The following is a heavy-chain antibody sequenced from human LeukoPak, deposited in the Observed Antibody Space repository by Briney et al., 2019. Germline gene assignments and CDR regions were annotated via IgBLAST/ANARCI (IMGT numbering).Heavy chain of an antibody. D-gene: IGHD5-18*01. CDR1: GFSFSGSA. Sequence: PGGSLRLSCAASGFSFSGSAMHWVRQASGKGLEWVGRIRSKPNNYATAYAASVKGRFTISRDDSRNTAYLQMNSLKTEDTAVYYCTSHMKYSYGYNGYWGQGTLVTVSS. V-gene: IGHV3-73*01. J-gene: IGHJ4*02. CDR3: TSHMKYSYGYNGY. CDR2: IRSKPNNYAT.